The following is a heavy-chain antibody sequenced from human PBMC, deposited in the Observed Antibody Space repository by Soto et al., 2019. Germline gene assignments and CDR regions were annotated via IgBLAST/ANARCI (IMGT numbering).Heavy chain of an antibody. V-gene: IGHV4-39*01. CDR1: GGSISSSSYY. Sequence: PSETLSLTCTVSGGSISSSSYYWGWIRQPPGKGLEWIGSIYYSGSTYYNPSLKSRVTISVDTSKNQFSLKLSSVTAADTAVYYCARHLAVAGKSELDYWGQGTLVTVSS. CDR3: ARHLAVAGKSELDY. CDR2: IYYSGST. D-gene: IGHD6-19*01. J-gene: IGHJ4*02.